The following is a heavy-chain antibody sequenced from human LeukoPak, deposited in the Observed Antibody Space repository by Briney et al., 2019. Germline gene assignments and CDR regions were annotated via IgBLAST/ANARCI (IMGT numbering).Heavy chain of an antibody. CDR2: MNPNSGNT. J-gene: IGHJ4*02. CDR1: GYTFTSYD. V-gene: IGHV1-8*01. Sequence: ASVKVSCKASGYTFTSYDINWVRQATGQGLEWMGWMNPNSGNTGYAQKFQGRVTMTRNTSISTAYMELSSLRSDDTAVYYCARDLKMGYSSGRYSWGTGSSNDYWGQGTLVTVSS. CDR3: ARDLKMGYSSGRYSWGTGSSNDY. D-gene: IGHD6-19*01.